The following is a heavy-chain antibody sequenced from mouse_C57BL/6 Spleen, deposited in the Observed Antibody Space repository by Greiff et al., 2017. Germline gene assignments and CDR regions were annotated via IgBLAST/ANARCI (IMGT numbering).Heavy chain of an antibody. CDR3: ARSGGDYGPMFAY. V-gene: IGHV1-69*01. Sequence: QVQLKQPGAELVMPGASVKLSCKASGYTFTSYWMHWVKQRPGQGLEWIGEIDPSDSYTNYNQKFKGKSTLTVDKSSSTAYMQLSSLTSEDSAVYYCARSGGDYGPMFAYWGQGTLVTVSA. D-gene: IGHD2-4*01. J-gene: IGHJ3*01. CDR2: IDPSDSYT. CDR1: GYTFTSYW.